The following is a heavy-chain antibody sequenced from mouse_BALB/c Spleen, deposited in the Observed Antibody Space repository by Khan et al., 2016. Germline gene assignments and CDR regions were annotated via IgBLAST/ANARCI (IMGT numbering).Heavy chain of an antibody. D-gene: IGHD1-1*01. V-gene: IGHV3-2*02. CDR3: ARDTTVVAKDYFDY. CDR1: GYSITSDYA. CDR2: ISYSGST. J-gene: IGHJ2*01. Sequence: EVQLQESGPGLVKPSQSLSLTCTVTGYSITSDYAWNWIRQFPGNKLEWMGYISYSGSTSYNLSLKSRISTTRDTSKNQFFLQLNSVTTEDTATYYCARDTTVVAKDYFDYWGQGTTHTVAS.